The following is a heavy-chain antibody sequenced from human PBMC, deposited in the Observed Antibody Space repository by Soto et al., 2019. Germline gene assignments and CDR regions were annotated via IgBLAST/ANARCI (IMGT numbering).Heavy chain of an antibody. Sequence: PGESLKIACRTSGTNYWIAWVRQRPGKGLEWLGIIYPGYSDTRYSPSFQGQVTISADKSINTTYLRWSTLKASDSGIYFCARGYYSFWSGPLDYWGQGTLVTVSS. V-gene: IGHV5-51*01. CDR3: ARGYYSFWSGPLDY. CDR2: IYPGYSDT. D-gene: IGHD3-3*01. J-gene: IGHJ4*02. CDR1: GTNYW.